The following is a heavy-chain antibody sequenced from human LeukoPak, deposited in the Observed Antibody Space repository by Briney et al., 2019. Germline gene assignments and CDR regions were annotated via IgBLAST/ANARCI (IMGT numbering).Heavy chain of an antibody. J-gene: IGHJ3*01. V-gene: IGHV4-61*01. D-gene: IGHD3-22*01. CDR3: ARDNYYEGAFAV. Sequence: LSDPLSLPRTVSAGSVTSGSHYTRWIRQPPGTGLERIGYVYYSGSTNYNPSLKSRVTISLDASKNQFSLTLSPVTAADTAVYYCARDNYYEGAFAVWGQGTMVTVSS. CDR1: AGSVTSGSHY. CDR2: VYYSGST.